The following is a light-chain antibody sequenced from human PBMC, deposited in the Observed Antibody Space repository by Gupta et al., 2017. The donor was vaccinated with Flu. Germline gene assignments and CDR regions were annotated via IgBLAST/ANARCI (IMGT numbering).Light chain of an antibody. CDR3: SSYAGSSFV. V-gene: IGLV2-11*01. Sequence: QSALPQPRSVSESPGQPVNISCTGTGRDVGAYDYVSWYQHHPDKAPKLIIFDVTNRPSVVPDRFSGSKSGKTASLTISGRQADDESDYFCSSYAGSSFVFGTGTKVTVL. CDR2: DVT. J-gene: IGLJ1*01. CDR1: GRDVGAYDY.